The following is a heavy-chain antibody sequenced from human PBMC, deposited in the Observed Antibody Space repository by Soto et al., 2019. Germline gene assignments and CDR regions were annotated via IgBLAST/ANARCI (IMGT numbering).Heavy chain of an antibody. CDR3: ARGASYSSGWYRGYYYYYGMDV. J-gene: IGHJ6*02. D-gene: IGHD6-19*01. V-gene: IGHV3-30-3*01. CDR2: ISYDGSNK. CDR1: GFTFSSYA. Sequence: QVQLVESGGGVVQPGRSLRLSCAASGFTFSSYAMHWVRQAPGKGLEWVAVISYDGSNKYYADSVKGRFTISRDNSRNTLYLQMKSLRAEDTAVYYCARGASYSSGWYRGYYYYYGMDVWGQGTTVTVSS.